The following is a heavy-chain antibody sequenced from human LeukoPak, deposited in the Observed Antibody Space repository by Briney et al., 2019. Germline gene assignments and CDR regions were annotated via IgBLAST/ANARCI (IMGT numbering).Heavy chain of an antibody. D-gene: IGHD3-10*01. J-gene: IGHJ5*02. CDR1: GFTFSDYY. V-gene: IGHV3-11*01. CDR2: ISSSGSTI. Sequence: GGSLRLSCAAFGFTFSDYYMSWIRQAPGKGLEWVSYISSSGSTIYYADSVKGRFTISRDNAKNSLYLQMNSLRAEDTAVYYCARDFRVVRGVIITDNWFDPWGQGTLVTVSS. CDR3: ARDFRVVRGVIITDNWFDP.